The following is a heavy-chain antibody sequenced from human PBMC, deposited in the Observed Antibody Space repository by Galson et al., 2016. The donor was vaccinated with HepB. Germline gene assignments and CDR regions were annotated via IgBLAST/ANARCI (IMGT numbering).Heavy chain of an antibody. CDR2: ISRSGDSK. V-gene: IGHV3-23*01. CDR1: GFTFNNYG. Sequence: SLRLSCAASGFTFNNYGMTWVRQAPGKGLEVVSSISRSGDSKDYADSVKGRFTISRDNSNSILFLQMNRLRADYTAVYYCARRTEDCPPVGCSVDYWGQGTLVSVSS. J-gene: IGHJ4*02. CDR3: ARRTEDCPPVGCSVDY. D-gene: IGHD1-26*01.